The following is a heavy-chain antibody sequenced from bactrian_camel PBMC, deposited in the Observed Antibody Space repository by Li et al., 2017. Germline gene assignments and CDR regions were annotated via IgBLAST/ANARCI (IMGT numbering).Heavy chain of an antibody. CDR2: ISSNKRSA. CDR1: GYTVSRLC. Sequence: HVQLVESGGGSVQNGGSLRLSCAASGYTVSRLCMGWFRQAPGKELERVASISSNKRSASYADPVKGRFTISRDNAKNTLYLQLNSLKSEDTAMYYCAKDPPPTVVAGLRGQGTQVTVS. V-gene: IGHV3S1*01. J-gene: IGHJ4*01. D-gene: IGHD6*01. CDR3: AKDPPPTVVAGL.